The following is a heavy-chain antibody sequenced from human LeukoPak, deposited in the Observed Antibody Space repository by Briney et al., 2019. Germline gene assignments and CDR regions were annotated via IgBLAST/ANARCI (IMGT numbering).Heavy chain of an antibody. Sequence: GGSLRLSCAASGFTFSDYVMQWVRQSPGKGLEYVSAISSNGASTHYADSVKGRFTISRDNSKNTVYLQMGSLTVEDVGVYYCARGLPNNNSHVVDWGQGTLVAVSS. D-gene: IGHD1-20*01. CDR2: ISSNGAST. J-gene: IGHJ4*02. CDR1: GFTFSDYV. V-gene: IGHV3-64*02. CDR3: ARGLPNNNSHVVD.